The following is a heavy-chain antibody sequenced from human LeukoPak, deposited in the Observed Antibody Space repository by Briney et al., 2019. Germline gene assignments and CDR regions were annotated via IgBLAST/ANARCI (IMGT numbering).Heavy chain of an antibody. D-gene: IGHD3-10*01. J-gene: IGHJ4*02. V-gene: IGHV3-21*01. CDR1: GFTFSSYW. CDR2: ISSSSSYI. CDR3: ARDLRGFGELWE. Sequence: PGGSLRLSCAASGFTFSSYWMSWVRQAPGKGLEWVSSISSSSSYIYYADSVKGRFTISRDNAKNSLYLQMNSLRAEDTAVYYCARDLRGFGELWEWGQGTLVTVSS.